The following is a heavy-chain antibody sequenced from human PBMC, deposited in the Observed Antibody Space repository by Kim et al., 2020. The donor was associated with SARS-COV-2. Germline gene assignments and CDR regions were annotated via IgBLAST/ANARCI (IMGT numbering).Heavy chain of an antibody. V-gene: IGHV3-23*01. D-gene: IGHD6-19*01. J-gene: IGHJ4*02. CDR3: AQDPAVAAKRGYDY. Sequence: ADHVTGRFTLSRDNSRNTLYLQMNSLRAEVTAVYYCAQDPAVAAKRGYDYWGQGTLVTVSS.